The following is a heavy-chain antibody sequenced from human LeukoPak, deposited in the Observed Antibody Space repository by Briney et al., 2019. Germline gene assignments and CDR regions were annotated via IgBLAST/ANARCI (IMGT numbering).Heavy chain of an antibody. D-gene: IGHD2-15*01. Sequence: ASVKVSCKASGYTFTTYNIHWVRQAPGQGLEWMGWITPNSGGTNYAQKFQGRVTMTRDTSISTAYMELSRLRSDDTAAYSYARGRGGGYFDFWGQETLVTVSS. V-gene: IGHV1-2*02. CDR3: ARGRGGGYFDF. CDR1: GYTFTTYN. CDR2: ITPNSGGT. J-gene: IGHJ4*02.